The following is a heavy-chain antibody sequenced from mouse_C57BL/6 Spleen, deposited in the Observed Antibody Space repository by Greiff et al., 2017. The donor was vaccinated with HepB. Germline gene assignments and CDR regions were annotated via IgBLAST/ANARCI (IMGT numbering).Heavy chain of an antibody. CDR1: GFTFSDYY. J-gene: IGHJ2*01. CDR3: AREGGIDYFDY. V-gene: IGHV5-16*01. CDR2: INYDGSST. Sequence: EVQLVESEGGLVQPGSSMKLSCTASGFTFSDYYMAWVRQVPEKGLEWVANINYDGSSTYYLDSLKSRFIISRDNAKNILYLQMSSLKSEDTATYYCAREGGIDYFDYRGQGTTLTVSS.